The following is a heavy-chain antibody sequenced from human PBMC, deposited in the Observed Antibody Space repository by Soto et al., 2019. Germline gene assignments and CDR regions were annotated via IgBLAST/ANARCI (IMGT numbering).Heavy chain of an antibody. J-gene: IGHJ6*02. CDR1: GFTFSSYG. Sequence: GGSLRLSCAASGFTFSSYGMHWVRQAPGKGLEWVAVIWYDGSNKYYADSVEGRFTISRDNSKNTLYLQMNSLRAEDTAVYYCPREGFDEILNYYGMDVWGQGTTVTVSS. V-gene: IGHV3-33*01. CDR2: IWYDGSNK. D-gene: IGHD3-10*01. CDR3: PREGFDEILNYYGMDV.